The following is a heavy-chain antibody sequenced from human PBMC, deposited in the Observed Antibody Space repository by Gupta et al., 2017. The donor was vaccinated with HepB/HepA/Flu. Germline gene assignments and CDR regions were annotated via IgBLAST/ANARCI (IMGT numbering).Heavy chain of an antibody. V-gene: IGHV4-39*01. D-gene: IGHD2-2*01. CDR1: GGSISSSSYY. Sequence: QLQLQESGPGLVKPSETLSLTCTVSGGSISSSSYYWGWIRQPPGKGLEWIGSIYYSGSTYYNPSLKSRVTISVDTSKNQFSLKLSSVTAADTAVYYCARHARGYCSSTSCYVPIYYYYYMDVWGKGTTVTVSS. CDR2: IYYSGST. CDR3: ARHARGYCSSTSCYVPIYYYYYMDV. J-gene: IGHJ6*03.